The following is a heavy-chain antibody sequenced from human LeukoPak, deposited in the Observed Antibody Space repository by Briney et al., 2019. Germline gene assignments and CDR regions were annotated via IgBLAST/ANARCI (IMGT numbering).Heavy chain of an antibody. CDR1: GFTFSSYG. CDR3: ARPYGDYDQRSNYYYYMDV. J-gene: IGHJ6*03. CDR2: IRYDGSNK. V-gene: IGHV3-30*02. Sequence: QSGGSLRLSCVASGFTFSSYGMHWVRQAPGKGLEWVAFIRYDGSNKYYADSVKGRFTIPRDNSRNTLYLQMNSLRAEDTAVYYCARPYGDYDQRSNYYYYMDVWGKGTTVTISS. D-gene: IGHD4-17*01.